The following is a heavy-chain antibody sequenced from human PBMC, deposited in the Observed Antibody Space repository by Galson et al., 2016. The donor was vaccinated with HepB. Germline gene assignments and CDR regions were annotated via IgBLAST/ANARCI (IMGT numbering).Heavy chain of an antibody. Sequence: SLRLSCAASTFTFSNYWMTWVRQAPGKGLEWVANIKQDGSEKYYVDSVKGRFTISRDNAKNSLYLQMNSLRAEDTAVYYCARGGGSAMVRGGGQYFDYWGQGTRVTVSS. V-gene: IGHV3-7*01. J-gene: IGHJ4*02. D-gene: IGHD3-10*01. CDR2: IKQDGSEK. CDR1: TFTFSNYW. CDR3: ARGGGSAMVRGGGQYFDY.